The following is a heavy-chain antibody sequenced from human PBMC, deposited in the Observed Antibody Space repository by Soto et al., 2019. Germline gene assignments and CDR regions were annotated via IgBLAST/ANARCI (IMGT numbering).Heavy chain of an antibody. Sequence: GGSLRLSCTPSGFIFSDYSMNWVRQAPGKGLEWISYITTTSSTMYYADSVKGRFTISRDNAKNSLYLQMNSLRDEDTAVYYCARDSSGRQYYGMDVWGQGTTVTVSS. V-gene: IGHV3-48*02. J-gene: IGHJ6*02. CDR2: ITTTSSTM. CDR3: ARDSSGRQYYGMDV. D-gene: IGHD3-22*01. CDR1: GFIFSDYS.